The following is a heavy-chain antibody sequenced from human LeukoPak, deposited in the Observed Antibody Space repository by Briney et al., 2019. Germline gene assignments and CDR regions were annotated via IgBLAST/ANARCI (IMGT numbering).Heavy chain of an antibody. D-gene: IGHD6-6*01. Sequence: SVTLSLTCTVSGGSISSGSYYWGWIRQPPGKGLEWIGSIYYSGSTYYNPSLKSRVTISVDTSKNHFSLRLSSVTAADTAVYYCARQRAARLPYYYYYYMDVWGKGTTVTVSS. J-gene: IGHJ6*03. CDR1: GGSISSGSYY. V-gene: IGHV4-39*01. CDR3: ARQRAARLPYYYYYYMDV. CDR2: IYYSGST.